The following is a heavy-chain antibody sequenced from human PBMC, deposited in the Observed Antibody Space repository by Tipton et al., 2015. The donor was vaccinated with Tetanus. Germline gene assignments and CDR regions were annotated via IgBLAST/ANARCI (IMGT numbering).Heavy chain of an antibody. CDR1: GFSFSSYW. J-gene: IGHJ4*02. CDR2: IKRDGSEK. Sequence: SLRLSCAASGFSFSSYWMTWVRQAPGKGLEWVANIKRDGSEKIYVESVKGSFTISRDNARNSLYLQMNSLRAEDTAVYFYARTASCSYWGEGALVTVSS. CDR3: ARTASCSY. D-gene: IGHD3-10*02. V-gene: IGHV3-7*01.